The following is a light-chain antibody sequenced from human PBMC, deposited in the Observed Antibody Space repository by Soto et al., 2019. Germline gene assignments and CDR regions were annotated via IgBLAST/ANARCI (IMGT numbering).Light chain of an antibody. CDR3: GTWDSSLSAVV. V-gene: IGLV1-51*01. CDR2: DNN. CDR1: SSNIGNNY. Sequence: QSGLTQPPSVSAAPGQKVTISCSGSSSNIGNNYVSWYQQLPGTAPKLLIYDNNKRPSGIPDRFSGSKSGTSATLGITGRQTGDEANYYCGTWDSSLSAVVFGGGTKLNVL. J-gene: IGLJ3*02.